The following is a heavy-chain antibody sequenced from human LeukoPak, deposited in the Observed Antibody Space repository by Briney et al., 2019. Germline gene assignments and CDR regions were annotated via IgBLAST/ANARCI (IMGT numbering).Heavy chain of an antibody. V-gene: IGHV3-30-3*01. CDR1: GFTFSSYA. CDR2: ISYDGSNK. D-gene: IGHD1-20*01. Sequence: GRSLRLSCAASGFTFSSYAMHWVRQAPGKGLEWVAVISYDGSNKYYADSVKGRFTISRDNSKNTLYLQMNSLRAEDTAVYYCARVPLTGTTWGAHDYWGQGTLVTVSS. J-gene: IGHJ4*02. CDR3: ARVPLTGTTWGAHDY.